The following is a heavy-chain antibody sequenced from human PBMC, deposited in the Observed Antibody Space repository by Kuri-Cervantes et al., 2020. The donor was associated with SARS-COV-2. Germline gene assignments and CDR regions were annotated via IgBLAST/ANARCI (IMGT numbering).Heavy chain of an antibody. CDR1: GFSFSSHG. V-gene: IGHV3-64*01. CDR3: ARDRGKDSLCYFDS. CDR2: LNYNGVTT. D-gene: IGHD5-12*01. Sequence: GGSLRLSCAASGFSFSSHGMHWVRQAPGKGLEYVSSLNYNGVTTFYANSVRGRFTISRDNSQNILFLQMDTLRPEDTAIYYCARDRGKDSLCYFDSWGQGTQVTVSS. J-gene: IGHJ4*03.